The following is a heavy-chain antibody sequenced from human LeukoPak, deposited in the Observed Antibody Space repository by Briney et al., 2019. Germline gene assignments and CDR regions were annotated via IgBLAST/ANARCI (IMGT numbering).Heavy chain of an antibody. CDR1: GFTFSSYS. V-gene: IGHV3-21*01. J-gene: IGHJ4*02. D-gene: IGHD1-14*01. Sequence: GGSLRLSCAASGFTFSSYSMNWIRQAPGKGLEWVSSISSSTSYIYYADSVKGRFTISRDNSKNTLYLQMNSLRAEDTAVYYCARDPSDRIQGFDYWGQGTLVTVSS. CDR3: ARDPSDRIQGFDY. CDR2: ISSSTSYI.